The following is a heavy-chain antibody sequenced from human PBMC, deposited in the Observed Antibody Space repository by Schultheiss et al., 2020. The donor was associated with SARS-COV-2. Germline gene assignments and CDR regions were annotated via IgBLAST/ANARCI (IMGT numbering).Heavy chain of an antibody. V-gene: IGHV4-59*10. J-gene: IGHJ4*02. CDR3: ATDSSGYYSTFDY. CDR1: GGSFSGYY. Sequence: SQTLSLTCAVYGGSFSGYYWSWIRQPAGKGLEWIGRIYTSGSTNYNPSLKSRVTMSVDTSKNQFSLKLSSVTAADTAVYYCATDSSGYYSTFDYWGQGTLVTVSS. D-gene: IGHD3-22*01. CDR2: IYTSGST.